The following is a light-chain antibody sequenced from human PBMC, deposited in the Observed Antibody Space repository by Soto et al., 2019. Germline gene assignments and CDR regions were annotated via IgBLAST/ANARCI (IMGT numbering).Light chain of an antibody. J-gene: IGKJ5*01. CDR3: QQYGSSSSIT. CDR1: QSVSSSY. Sequence: EIVLTQSPVTLSLSPAERATLSCMASQSVSSSYLAWYQQKPGQAPRLLIYGASSRATGIPDRFSGSGSGTDFTLTISRLEPEDFAVYYCQQYGSSSSITFGQGTRLEIK. CDR2: GAS. V-gene: IGKV3-20*01.